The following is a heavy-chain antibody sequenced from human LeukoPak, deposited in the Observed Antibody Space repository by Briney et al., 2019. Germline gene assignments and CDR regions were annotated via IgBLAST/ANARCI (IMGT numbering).Heavy chain of an antibody. Sequence: PGGSLRLSCAASGFTVSSNYMSWVRQAPGKGLEWVSVIYSGGSTNYADSVKGRFTISRDNAKNSLYLQMNSLRAEDTALYHCARETIAGVFRPLEIWGQGTMVTVSS. D-gene: IGHD6-13*01. J-gene: IGHJ3*02. CDR2: IYSGGST. CDR3: ARETIAGVFRPLEI. CDR1: GFTVSSNY. V-gene: IGHV3-53*01.